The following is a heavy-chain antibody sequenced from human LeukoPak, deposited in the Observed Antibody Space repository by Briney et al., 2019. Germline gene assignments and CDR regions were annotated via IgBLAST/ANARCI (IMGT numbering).Heavy chain of an antibody. CDR1: GFTFSGYW. D-gene: IGHD3-16*02. J-gene: IGHJ4*02. Sequence: GGSLRLSCAASGFTFSGYWMSWVRQAPGKGLERVANIKQDGSEKYYVDSVKGRFTISRDNAKNPLYLQMNSLRAEDTAVYYCARDSSPGYYDYVWGSYPRYWGQGTLVTVSS. V-gene: IGHV3-7*05. CDR3: ARDSSPGYYDYVWGSYPRY. CDR2: IKQDGSEK.